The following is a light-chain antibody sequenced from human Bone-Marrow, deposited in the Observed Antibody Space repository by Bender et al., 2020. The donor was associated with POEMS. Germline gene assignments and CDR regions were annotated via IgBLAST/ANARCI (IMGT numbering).Light chain of an antibody. J-gene: IGLJ2*01. CDR1: ALPKQY. CDR2: KDT. V-gene: IGLV3-25*03. CDR3: QSADSSAIYDVV. Sequence: SYELAQSPSVSVSPGQTARITCSGDALPKQYAYWYQQKPGQAPVLVIYKDTERPSGISERFSGSSSGTTVTLTISRVQAEDEADYYCQSADSSAIYDVVFGGGTKLTVL.